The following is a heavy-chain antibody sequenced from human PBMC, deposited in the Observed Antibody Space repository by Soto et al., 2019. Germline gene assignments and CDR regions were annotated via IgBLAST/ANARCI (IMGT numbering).Heavy chain of an antibody. V-gene: IGHV2-5*01. Sequence: QITLKESGPTLVKPTQTLTLTCTFSGFSLTTTGLGVGWIRQPPGKTPEFLASIYWYDFQRYSPSLKSRLTITKDTSRNQVVLTMTNMDPADTATYYCAHRPDGSHFDYWGQGILVTVSS. J-gene: IGHJ4*02. CDR2: IYWYDFQ. D-gene: IGHD6-25*01. CDR3: AHRPDGSHFDY. CDR1: GFSLTTTGLG.